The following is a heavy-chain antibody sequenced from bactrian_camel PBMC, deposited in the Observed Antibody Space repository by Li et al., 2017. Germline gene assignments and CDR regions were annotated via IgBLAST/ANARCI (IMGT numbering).Heavy chain of an antibody. CDR2: LYTDGGTP. CDR3: AANQFSGGYCDTSRYDYHY. V-gene: IGHV3S1*01. CDR1: GYTSDIHC. J-gene: IGHJ4*01. Sequence: VQLVESGGGLVQPGGSLRLSCAASGYTSDIHCMAWFRLVPGKEREGVAALYTDGGTPYYADSMKGRVTISPGKAGNQTYLETNNLKPEDTAIYYCAANQFSGGYCDTSRYDYHYWGQGTQVTVS. D-gene: IGHD2*01.